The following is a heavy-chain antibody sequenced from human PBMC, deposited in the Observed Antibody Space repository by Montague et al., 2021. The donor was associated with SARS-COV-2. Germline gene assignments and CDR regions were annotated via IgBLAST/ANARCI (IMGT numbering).Heavy chain of an antibody. CDR3: ASPGGYCTGGSCYYVY. D-gene: IGHD2-15*01. CDR2: IYYSGST. V-gene: IGHV4-59*01. CDR1: GGSISTYY. Sequence: SETLSLTRSVSGGSISTYYWSWIRQPPGKGLEWIGYIYYSGSTNYNPSLKSRVTISIDTSKNQFSLELSSVTAADMAVYYCASPGGYCTGGSCYYVYWGQGTLVTVSS. J-gene: IGHJ4*02.